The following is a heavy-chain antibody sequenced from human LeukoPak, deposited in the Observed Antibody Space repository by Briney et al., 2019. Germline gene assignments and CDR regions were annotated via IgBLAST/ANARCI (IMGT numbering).Heavy chain of an antibody. CDR1: GYTFTSYA. D-gene: IGHD6-19*01. V-gene: IGHV1-3*01. CDR2: INAGNGNT. J-gene: IGHJ4*02. Sequence: ASVKVSCKASGYTFTSYAMHWVRQAPGHRLEWMGWINAGNGNTKYSQKFQGRVTITRDTSASTAYMELSSLRSEDTAVYYCARAGGSGWYGGNYFDYWGQGTLVTVSS. CDR3: ARAGGSGWYGGNYFDY.